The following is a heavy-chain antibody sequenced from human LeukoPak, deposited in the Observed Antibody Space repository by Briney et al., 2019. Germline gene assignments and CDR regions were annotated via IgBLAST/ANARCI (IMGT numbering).Heavy chain of an antibody. V-gene: IGHV3-23*01. D-gene: IGHD1-26*01. CDR2: VSGSGAIA. J-gene: IGHJ4*02. Sequence: GGSLRLSCAASGFTFNNYAMSWVRQAPGKGLEWVSTVSGSGAIAYYTDSDKGRFTISRDNSKNTLYLQMSSLTAKDTAVYYCAKDRSIGTYYTFDSWGQGTLVTVSS. CDR1: GFTFNNYA. CDR3: AKDRSIGTYYTFDS.